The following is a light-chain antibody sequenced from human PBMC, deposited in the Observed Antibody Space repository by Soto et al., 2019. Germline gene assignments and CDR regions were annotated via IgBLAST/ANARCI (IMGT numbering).Light chain of an antibody. J-gene: IGKJ1*01. Sequence: EKVMTQSPATLSVSPGERATLSCRASQSVSSNLAWYQQKPGQAPRLLIYGASTRATGFPARFRGSGSGTEFTLTISSLQSEDFAVYYCQQYTNWPQTFXQGTKVDIK. CDR2: GAS. CDR3: QQYTNWPQT. V-gene: IGKV3-15*01. CDR1: QSVSSN.